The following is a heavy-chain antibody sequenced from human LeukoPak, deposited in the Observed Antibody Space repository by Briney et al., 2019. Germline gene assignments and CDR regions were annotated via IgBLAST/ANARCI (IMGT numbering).Heavy chain of an antibody. CDR3: AREKGLWFGERMGMDV. J-gene: IGHJ6*02. Sequence: PGGSLRLSCAASGFTFSSYAMSWVRQAPGKGLEWASSISSSSSYIYYADSVKGRFTISRDNAKNSLYLQMNSLRAEDTAVYYCAREKGLWFGERMGMDVWGQGTTVTVSS. CDR1: GFTFSSYA. V-gene: IGHV3-21*01. CDR2: ISSSSSYI. D-gene: IGHD3-10*01.